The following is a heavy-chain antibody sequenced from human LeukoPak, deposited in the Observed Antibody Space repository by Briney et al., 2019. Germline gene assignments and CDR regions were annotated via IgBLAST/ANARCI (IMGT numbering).Heavy chain of an antibody. Sequence: GGSLRLSCAASGFTFSSYWMHWVRQAPGKGLVWVSRINSDGSSTSYADSVKGRFTISRDNAKNTLYLQMNSLRAEDTAVYYCAMYCSSTSCYARSGLGDFDIWGQGTMVTVSS. CDR2: INSDGSST. D-gene: IGHD2-2*01. CDR1: GFTFSSYW. CDR3: AMYCSSTSCYARSGLGDFDI. V-gene: IGHV3-74*01. J-gene: IGHJ3*02.